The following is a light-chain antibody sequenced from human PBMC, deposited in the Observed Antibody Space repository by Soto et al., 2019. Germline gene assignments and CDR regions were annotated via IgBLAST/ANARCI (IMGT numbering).Light chain of an antibody. Sequence: QSALTQPASVSGSPGQSINISCTGTSSDVGGYNYVSWYQQHPGKAPKLMIYEVSNRPSGVSNRFSGSKSGNTASLTISGLQAEDEADYYCSSYTSSSTRGVFGTGTKLTVL. CDR2: EVS. V-gene: IGLV2-14*01. J-gene: IGLJ1*01. CDR1: SSDVGGYNY. CDR3: SSYTSSSTRGV.